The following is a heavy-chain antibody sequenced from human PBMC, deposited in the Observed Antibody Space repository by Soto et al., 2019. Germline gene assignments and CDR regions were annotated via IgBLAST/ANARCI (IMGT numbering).Heavy chain of an antibody. CDR2: IDGGGTKT. D-gene: IGHD4-4*01. CDR1: GFTFSNHA. V-gene: IGHV3-23*01. CDR3: TKEHSNYPDNWFDP. J-gene: IGHJ5*02. Sequence: EVQLLDSGGGLVQPGGSLRLSCAASGFTFSNHAMSWVRQAPGTGLEWGSAIDGGGTKTYYADSVKGRLTISRDNSMHPLYLKMDSLRAEDTAIYYCTKEHSNYPDNWFDPWGQGTRVTVSS.